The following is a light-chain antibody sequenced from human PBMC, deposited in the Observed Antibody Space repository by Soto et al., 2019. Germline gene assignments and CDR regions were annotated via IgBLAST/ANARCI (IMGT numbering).Light chain of an antibody. CDR3: QSYDSSLSGVV. CDR1: SSNIGAGYD. CDR2: GNS. V-gene: IGLV1-40*01. J-gene: IGLJ2*01. Sequence: QSVLTQPPSVSGDPGQRVTISCTGRSSNIGAGYDVHWYQQLPGTAPKLLIYGNSNRPSGVPDRFSGSKSGTSASLAITGLQAEDEADYYCQSYDSSLSGVVFGGGTQLTVL.